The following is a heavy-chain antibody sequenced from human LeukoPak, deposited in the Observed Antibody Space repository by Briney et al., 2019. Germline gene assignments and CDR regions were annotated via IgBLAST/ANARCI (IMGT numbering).Heavy chain of an antibody. D-gene: IGHD3-9*01. CDR1: GYTFSTYW. Sequence: GGSLRLSCAASGYTFSTYWMRWVRQAPEKGLVWVSRINSDGSSITYADCAKGRFTISSDNAKNTLYLQTNGLRGEDTAVFLCATPRGPDYYDILTDWGQGTLVAVSS. V-gene: IGHV3-74*03. CDR3: ATPRGPDYYDILTD. J-gene: IGHJ4*02. CDR2: INSDGSSI.